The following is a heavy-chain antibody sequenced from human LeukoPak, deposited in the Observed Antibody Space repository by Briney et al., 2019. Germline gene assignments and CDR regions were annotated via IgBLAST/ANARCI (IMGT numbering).Heavy chain of an antibody. CDR3: AKYFRTTGIQH. CDR2: IYPDDSDT. V-gene: IGHV5-51*01. D-gene: IGHD2-21*02. J-gene: IGHJ4*02. Sequence: GESLKISCQGSGYSFTNYWIGWVRQMPGKGLEWMGIIYPDDSDTRYSPSFQGQVTISADKSIRTAYLQWSSLKASDTAMYYCAKYFRTTGIQHWGQGTLVTVSS. CDR1: GYSFTNYW.